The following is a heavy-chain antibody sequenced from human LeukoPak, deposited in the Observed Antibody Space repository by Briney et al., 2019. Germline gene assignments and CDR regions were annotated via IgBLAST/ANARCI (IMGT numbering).Heavy chain of an antibody. D-gene: IGHD1-14*01. CDR2: ISYSRSYI. CDR3: ATGYNAGDSVFLLFYW. Sequence: GGSLRLSCAASGFTFSSYSMNWVRQPPAKGLEWVSCISYSRSYIYYADSVKGRFTISRDNAENSLFLQMNSLRADDTAVYYCATGYNAGDSVFLLFYWWSQGSPVTVS. CDR1: GFTFSSYS. V-gene: IGHV3-21*01. J-gene: IGHJ4*01.